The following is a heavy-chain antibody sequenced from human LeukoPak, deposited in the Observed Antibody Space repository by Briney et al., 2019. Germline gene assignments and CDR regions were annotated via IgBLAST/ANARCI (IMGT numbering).Heavy chain of an antibody. CDR2: ISGSGGST. CDR3: AKDKSGYWSALYGMDV. V-gene: IGHV3-23*01. J-gene: IGHJ6*02. Sequence: PGGSLRLSCAASGFTFSSYAMSWVRQAPGKGLEWVSAISGSGGSTYYADSVKGRFTISSDNSKNTLYLQMNSLRAEDTAVYYCAKDKSGYWSALYGMDVWGQGTTVTVSS. D-gene: IGHD3-3*01. CDR1: GFTFSSYA.